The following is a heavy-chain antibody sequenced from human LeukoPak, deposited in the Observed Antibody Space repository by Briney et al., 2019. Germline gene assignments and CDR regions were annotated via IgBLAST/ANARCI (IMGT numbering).Heavy chain of an antibody. Sequence: GGSLRLSCAASGFTFSSYSMNWVRQAPGKGLEWVSSISSSSSCIYYADSVKGRFTISRDNAKNSLYLQMNSLRAEDTAVYYCARDGYSSWLRDIVRRSNGRFDYWGQGTLVTVSS. V-gene: IGHV3-21*01. CDR3: ARDGYSSWLRDIVRRSNGRFDY. CDR2: ISSSSSCI. D-gene: IGHD6-13*01. J-gene: IGHJ4*02. CDR1: GFTFSSYS.